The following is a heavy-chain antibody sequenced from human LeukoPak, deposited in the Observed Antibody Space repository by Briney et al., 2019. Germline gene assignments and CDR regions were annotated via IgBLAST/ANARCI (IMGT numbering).Heavy chain of an antibody. Sequence: GGSLRLSCVASGSSFSAYTMHWVRQAPGKGLEYVSAIRSDGSSTFQPNSVKGRFTISRDNSKSTLYLQMGSLRAEDTAVYYCTRRFGGHSGWAGYHDSWGQGTLVTVSS. J-gene: IGHJ4*02. CDR3: TRRFGGHSGWAGYHDS. V-gene: IGHV3-64*01. CDR1: GSSFSAYT. D-gene: IGHD6-19*01. CDR2: IRSDGSST.